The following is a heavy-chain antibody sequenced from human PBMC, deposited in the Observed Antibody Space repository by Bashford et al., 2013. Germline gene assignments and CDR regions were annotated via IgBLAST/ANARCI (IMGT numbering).Heavy chain of an antibody. CDR2: VDPEDGKT. CDR3: ATPPYCSSSTCPDLGY. D-gene: IGHD2-2*01. Sequence: ASVKVSCKVSGHTLSEFSIQWVRQAPGEGLEWMGGVDPEDGKTVYAQKFKGRLTLTEDRATDTAYMELRSLTPKDTAVYYCATPPYCSSSTCPDLGYWGQGSQVTVSS. CDR1: GHTLSEFS. J-gene: IGHJ4*02. V-gene: IGHV1-24*01.